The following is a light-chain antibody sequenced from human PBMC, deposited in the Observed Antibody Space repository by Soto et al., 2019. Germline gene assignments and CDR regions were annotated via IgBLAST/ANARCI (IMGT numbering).Light chain of an antibody. V-gene: IGLV2-14*01. CDR2: DVR. CDR3: RSYTSSSTVI. Sequence: QSALTQPASVSGSPGQSITISCTGTSSDIGGYNYISWYQQLPGKAPKFIIYDVRNRPSGVSNRFSGSRSGNTASLTISGLQAEEAADYCCRSYTSSSTVIFGGGTKLTVL. CDR1: SSDIGGYNY. J-gene: IGLJ2*01.